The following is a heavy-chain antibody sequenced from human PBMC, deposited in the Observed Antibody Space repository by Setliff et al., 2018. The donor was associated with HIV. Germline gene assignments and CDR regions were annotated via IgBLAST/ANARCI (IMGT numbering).Heavy chain of an antibody. V-gene: IGHV3-21*01. CDR3: ARKRYSSSWNERRAFDI. J-gene: IGHJ3*02. Sequence: GGSLRLSCAASGFIFSSHSMNWVRQAPGKGLEWVSSISSGASHIYYADSKKGRFTISRDKGKKSVYLQMNSLRAEDTAVYYCARKRYSSSWNERRAFDIWGQGTMVTVSS. CDR1: GFIFSSHS. CDR2: ISSGASHI. D-gene: IGHD6-13*01.